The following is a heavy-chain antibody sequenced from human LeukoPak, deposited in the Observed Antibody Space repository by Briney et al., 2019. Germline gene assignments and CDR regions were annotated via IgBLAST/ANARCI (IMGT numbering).Heavy chain of an antibody. V-gene: IGHV1-46*01. Sequence: ASVKVSCKASGYTFTNYYLHWVRQAPGQGLEWMGIVNPWGGNTTYAQMVQGRVTMTRDTSTCTVYMELSSLRSEDTAVYWCARQGAHTFGLKPFDFWGQGTLVSVTS. D-gene: IGHD3-16*01. CDR2: VNPWGGNT. CDR1: GYTFTNYY. J-gene: IGHJ4*02. CDR3: ARQGAHTFGLKPFDF.